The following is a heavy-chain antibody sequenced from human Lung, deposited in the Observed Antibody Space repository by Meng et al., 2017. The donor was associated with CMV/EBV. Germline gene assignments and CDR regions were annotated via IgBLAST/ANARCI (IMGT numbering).Heavy chain of an antibody. Sequence: GESLKISCTASGFTFAVYAINCVRQVPGKGLEWLGFIRPSAHGGAPHRAASVTGWFHFSRDDSKSIAYLQMNSLESEDTAVYYCSRVLIVVVTYGIGERTFDVWGLGTXVTVSS. CDR3: SRVLIVVVTYGIGERTFDV. J-gene: IGHJ3*01. D-gene: IGHD2-2*01. V-gene: IGHV3-49*04. CDR2: IRPSAHGGAP. CDR1: GFTFAVYA.